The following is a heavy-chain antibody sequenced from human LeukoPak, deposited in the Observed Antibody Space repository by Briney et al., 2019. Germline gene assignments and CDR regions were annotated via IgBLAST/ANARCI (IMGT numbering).Heavy chain of an antibody. J-gene: IGHJ3*02. V-gene: IGHV1-2*02. Sequence: ASVKVSCKASGYTFTGYYMHWVRRAPGQGLEWMGWINPNSGGTNYAQKFQGRVTMTRDTSISTAYMELSRLRSDDTAVYYCARDLKIHDAFDIWGQGTMVTVSS. D-gene: IGHD3-9*01. CDR2: INPNSGGT. CDR1: GYTFTGYY. CDR3: ARDLKIHDAFDI.